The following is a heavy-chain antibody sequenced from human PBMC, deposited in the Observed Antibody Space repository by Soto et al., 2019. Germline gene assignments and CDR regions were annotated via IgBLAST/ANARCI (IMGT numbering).Heavy chain of an antibody. D-gene: IGHD2-15*01. CDR3: ARAIGTDGSSWYRGGYDS. CDR2: INPDTGGT. Sequence: QVRLVQSGAEVKKSGASVKVSCKASGYTFNAYYIHWMRQAPGQGLEWMGWINPDTGGTDYAQKLQGWVSLDRDTSITTAYMELASLNIGDTAVYYWARAIGTDGSSWYRGGYDSWGQGTLVTVS. CDR1: GYTFNAYY. J-gene: IGHJ4*02. V-gene: IGHV1-2*04.